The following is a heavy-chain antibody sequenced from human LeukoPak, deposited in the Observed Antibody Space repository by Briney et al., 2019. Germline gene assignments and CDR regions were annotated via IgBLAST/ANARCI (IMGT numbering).Heavy chain of an antibody. CDR3: ARDRSVYYDILTGPSPVDWFDP. D-gene: IGHD3-9*01. CDR1: GYTFTSYG. Sequence: GASVKVSCKASGYTFTSYGISWVRQAPGQGLEWMGWISAYNGNTNYAQKLQGRVTMTTDTSTSTAYMELRSLRSDDTAVYYCARDRSVYYDILTGPSPVDWFDPWGQGTLVTVSS. J-gene: IGHJ5*02. V-gene: IGHV1-18*01. CDR2: ISAYNGNT.